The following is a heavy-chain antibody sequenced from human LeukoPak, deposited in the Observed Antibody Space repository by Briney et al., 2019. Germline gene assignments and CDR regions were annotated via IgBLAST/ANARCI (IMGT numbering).Heavy chain of an antibody. V-gene: IGHV1-46*01. CDR3: ARVGACSSTSCSDDAFDI. Sequence: ASVKVSCKASGYTFTSYYMHWVRQAPGQGLEWMGIINPSGGSTSYAQKFRGRVTMTRDTSTSTVYMELSSLRSEDTAVYYCARVGACSSTSCSDDAFDIWGQGTMVTVSS. CDR1: GYTFTSYY. J-gene: IGHJ3*02. CDR2: INPSGGST. D-gene: IGHD2-2*01.